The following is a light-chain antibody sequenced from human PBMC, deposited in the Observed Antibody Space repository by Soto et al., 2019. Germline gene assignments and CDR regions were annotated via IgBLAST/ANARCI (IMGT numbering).Light chain of an antibody. Sequence: QSVLTQPRSVSGSPGQSVSISCTGTSSDVGGYNYVSWYQQHPGKAPKVMIFDVSKRPSGVPDRFSGSKSGNTASLTISGLQSEDEADYYCCSYAGRYTYVFGTGTKVTVL. V-gene: IGLV2-11*01. CDR2: DVS. CDR3: CSYAGRYTYV. CDR1: SSDVGGYNY. J-gene: IGLJ1*01.